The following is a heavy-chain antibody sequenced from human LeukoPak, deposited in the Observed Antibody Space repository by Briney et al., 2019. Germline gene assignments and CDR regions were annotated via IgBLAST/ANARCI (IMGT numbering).Heavy chain of an antibody. CDR1: GLTFRNYW. J-gene: IGHJ4*02. D-gene: IGHD6-19*01. CDR3: TRDSGRFRLDY. Sequence: GGSLRLSCAASGLTFRNYWMSWVRQAPGKGLEWVANIKQDGSDKFYVDSVNGRFTVSRDNAKNSLYLQMNSLRVEDTAVYYCTRDSGRFRLDYWGQGILVTVSS. CDR2: IKQDGSDK. V-gene: IGHV3-7*01.